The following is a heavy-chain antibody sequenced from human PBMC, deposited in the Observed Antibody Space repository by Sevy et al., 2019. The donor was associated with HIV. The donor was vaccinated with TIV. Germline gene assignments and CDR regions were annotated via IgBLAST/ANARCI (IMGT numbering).Heavy chain of an antibody. CDR3: AREGCNKPHDY. Sequence: GGSLRLSCAASGFTFSKYSMSWVRQPPGKGLEWVSTLSFGCGEINYADSVKGRFTTSRDNSKSSVYLQMNNLRPEDTAVYYCAREGCNKPHDYWGQGTLVTVSS. D-gene: IGHD2-8*01. V-gene: IGHV3-23*01. J-gene: IGHJ4*02. CDR2: LSFGCGEI. CDR1: GFTFSKYS.